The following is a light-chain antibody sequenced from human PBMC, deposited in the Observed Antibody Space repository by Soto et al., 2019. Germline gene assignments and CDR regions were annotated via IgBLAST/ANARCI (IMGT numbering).Light chain of an antibody. J-gene: IGKJ1*01. V-gene: IGKV3-15*01. CDR2: GGS. CDR1: QSVSTN. Sequence: EIVMTQSPATLSVSPGERATLSCRASQSVSTNFAWYQQEPVAWYQQKPGQAPRLLIFGGSTRATGVPARFSGSGFGTEFTLTISSLQSEDFAVYYCQQYDTWPRTFGQGTKVEIK. CDR3: QQYDTWPRT.